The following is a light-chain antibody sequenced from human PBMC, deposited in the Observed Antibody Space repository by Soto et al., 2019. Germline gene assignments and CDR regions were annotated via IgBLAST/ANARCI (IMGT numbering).Light chain of an antibody. Sequence: EIVLTQSPGTLSLSPGERATLSCRASQSVSSTYLAWYQHKPGQAPRLIIYGASSRATGIPDRFSGSGSGTDFTLTISRLEPEDFAVYYCQHYDNSPAMYTFGQGTKLEIK. J-gene: IGKJ2*01. V-gene: IGKV3-20*01. CDR3: QHYDNSPAMYT. CDR1: QSVSSTY. CDR2: GAS.